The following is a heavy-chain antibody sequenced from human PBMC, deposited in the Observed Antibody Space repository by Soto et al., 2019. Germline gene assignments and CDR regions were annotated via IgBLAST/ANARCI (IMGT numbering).Heavy chain of an antibody. V-gene: IGHV1-69*02. J-gene: IGHJ3*02. Sequence: QVQLVQSGAEVKKPGSSVKVSCKASGGTFSSYTISWVRQAPGQGLEWMGRIIPILGIANYAQKFQGRVTITADKYTSTAYMELSSLRSEDTAVYYCARRIAAARDAFDIWGQGTMVTVSS. CDR1: GGTFSSYT. CDR3: ARRIAAARDAFDI. D-gene: IGHD6-13*01. CDR2: IIPILGIA.